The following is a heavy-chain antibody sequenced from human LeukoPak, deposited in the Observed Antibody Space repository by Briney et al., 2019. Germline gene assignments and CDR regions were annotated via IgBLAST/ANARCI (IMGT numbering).Heavy chain of an antibody. J-gene: IGHJ4*02. D-gene: IGHD2-2*01. V-gene: IGHV4-34*01. CDR3: AREPSTSADY. CDR1: GGSFSGYY. Sequence: PSETLSLTCAVYGGSFSGYYWSWIRQPPGKGLEWIGEINHSGRTNYNPSLKSRVTISVDTSKNQFSLKLSSVTAADTAVYYCAREPSTSADYWGQGTLVTVSS. CDR2: INHSGRT.